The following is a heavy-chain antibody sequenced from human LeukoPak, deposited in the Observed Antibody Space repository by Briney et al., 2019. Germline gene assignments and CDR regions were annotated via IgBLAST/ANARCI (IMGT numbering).Heavy chain of an antibody. CDR2: ISSNGGST. Sequence: GGSLRLSCAASGFTFSSYAMHWVRQAPGKGLEYVSAISSNGGSTYYANSVKGRFTISRDNSKNTLYLQMGSLRAGDMAVYYCARGRDIVVVPAFDYWGQGTLVTVSS. CDR3: ARGRDIVVVPAFDY. J-gene: IGHJ4*02. CDR1: GFTFSSYA. V-gene: IGHV3-64*01. D-gene: IGHD2-2*01.